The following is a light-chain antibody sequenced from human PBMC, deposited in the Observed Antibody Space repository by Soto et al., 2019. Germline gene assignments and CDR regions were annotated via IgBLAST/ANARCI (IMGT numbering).Light chain of an antibody. CDR1: QSISSY. CDR3: QHYHRNMWS. Sequence: DIRMTQSPSSLSASVGDRVTITCRASQSISSYLNWYQQKPGKAPKLLIFGASNLESGVPSRFSGSGSGTEFTLTIATLQPDDFATYFCQHYHRNMWSFGPGTKVDIK. J-gene: IGKJ1*01. V-gene: IGKV1-39*01. CDR2: GAS.